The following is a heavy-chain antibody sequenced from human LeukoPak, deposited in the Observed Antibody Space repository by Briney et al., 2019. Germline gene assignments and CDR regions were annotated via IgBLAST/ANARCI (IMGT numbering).Heavy chain of an antibody. CDR1: GFTFSSYS. V-gene: IGHV4-34*01. CDR2: INHSGGT. CDR3: ARGVDYYGV. D-gene: IGHD3-10*01. Sequence: GSLRLSCAASGFTFSSYSMNWVRQPPVKGLEWIGEINHSGGTNYNPSLKSRVTISVDTSKKQFSLKPSSVTAADTAVYYCARGVDYYGVWGRGTLVTVSS. J-gene: IGHJ4*02.